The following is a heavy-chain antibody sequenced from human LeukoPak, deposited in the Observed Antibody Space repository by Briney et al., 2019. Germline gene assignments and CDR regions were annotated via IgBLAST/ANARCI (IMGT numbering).Heavy chain of an antibody. CDR2: INPNSGGT. Sequence: ASVKVSCKASGYTFTGYYMHWVRQAPGQGLEWVGWINPNSGGTNYAQKFQGRVTMTRDTSISTAYMELSRLRSDDTAVYYCARDTGIQLWLQNCFDPWGQGTLVTVSS. CDR1: GYTFTGYY. CDR3: ARDTGIQLWLQNCFDP. J-gene: IGHJ5*02. V-gene: IGHV1-2*02. D-gene: IGHD5-18*01.